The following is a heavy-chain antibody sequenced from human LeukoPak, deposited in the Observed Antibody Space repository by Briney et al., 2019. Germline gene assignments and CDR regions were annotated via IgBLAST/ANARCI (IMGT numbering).Heavy chain of an antibody. CDR1: RFTFSSYG. D-gene: IGHD4-23*01. Sequence: PGGSLRLSCAASRFTFSSYGMHWVRQAPGKGLEWVAVIWYDGSNKYYADSVKGRFTISRDNSKNTLYLQMNSLRAEDTAVYYCAKDWYGGNRAFDIWGQGTMVTVSS. V-gene: IGHV3-33*06. CDR2: IWYDGSNK. J-gene: IGHJ3*02. CDR3: AKDWYGGNRAFDI.